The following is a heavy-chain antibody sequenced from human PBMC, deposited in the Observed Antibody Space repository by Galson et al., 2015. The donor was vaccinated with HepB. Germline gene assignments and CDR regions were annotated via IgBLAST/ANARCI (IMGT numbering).Heavy chain of an antibody. D-gene: IGHD6-19*01. V-gene: IGHV3-33*08. Sequence: SLRLSCAASGFTFRNYGMQWVRQAPGKGLEWVAIIWYDGSNKYYADSVKGRFTIFRDNSKNTLYLQMNSLRDEDTAIYYCATIQRSSGWYGGYWGQGTLVTVSS. CDR2: IWYDGSNK. J-gene: IGHJ4*02. CDR3: ATIQRSSGWYGGY. CDR1: GFTFRNYG.